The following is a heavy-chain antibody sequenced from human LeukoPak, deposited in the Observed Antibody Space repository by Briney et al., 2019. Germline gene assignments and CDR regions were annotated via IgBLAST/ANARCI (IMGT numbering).Heavy chain of an antibody. CDR1: GFTFSSYA. Sequence: PGGSLRLSCAASGFTFSSYAMHWVRQAPGKGLEWVAVISYDGSNKYYADSVKGRFTISRDNSKNTLYLQMNSLRAEDTAVYYCASPPGSFRDRGQGTLVTVSS. CDR3: ASPPGSFRD. J-gene: IGHJ4*02. V-gene: IGHV3-30-3*01. D-gene: IGHD3-10*01. CDR2: ISYDGSNK.